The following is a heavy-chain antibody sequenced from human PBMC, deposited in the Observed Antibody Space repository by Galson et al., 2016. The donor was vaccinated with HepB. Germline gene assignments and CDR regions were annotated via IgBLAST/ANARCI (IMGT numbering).Heavy chain of an antibody. J-gene: IGHJ5*02. CDR2: INPKTGGT. D-gene: IGHD1-20*01. V-gene: IGHV1-2*02. CDR1: GYTFTDFY. CDR3: ARDLNKWNAFTNWFDP. Sequence: SVKASCKASGYTFTDFYIHWVRQAPGQGLEWMGWINPKTGGTKYAQKFQGRVTMTRVPSITTAYMDLRRLRSYDQAVYYCARDLNKWNAFTNWFDPWGQGTLVTVSS.